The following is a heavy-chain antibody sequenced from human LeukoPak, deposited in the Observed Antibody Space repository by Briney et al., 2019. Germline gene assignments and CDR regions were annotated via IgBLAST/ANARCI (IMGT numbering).Heavy chain of an antibody. J-gene: IGHJ4*02. V-gene: IGHV1-69*05. Sequence: ASVKVSCKASGGTFSSYAISWVRQAPGQGLEWMGRIIPIFGTANYAQKFQGRVTITTDESTSTAYMELSSLRSEDTAVYYCVVKVVAATQDYWGQGTLVTVSS. CDR1: GGTFSSYA. CDR2: IIPIFGTA. D-gene: IGHD2-15*01. CDR3: VVKVVAATQDY.